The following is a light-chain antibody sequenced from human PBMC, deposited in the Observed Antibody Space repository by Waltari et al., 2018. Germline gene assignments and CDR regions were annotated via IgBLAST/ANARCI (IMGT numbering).Light chain of an antibody. CDR2: KTD. CDR1: SGSVPTHTY. CDR3: LLQMPGGIWV. Sequence: QTVVTQEPSLSISPGGTVTVTCGLSSGSVPTHTYPRWYRQTPGQTPRTLIYKTDIRSSGVPDRFSGSILGTKAALTLTGAQADDEDDYYCLLQMPGGIWVFGGGTKLTVL. V-gene: IGLV8-61*01. J-gene: IGLJ3*02.